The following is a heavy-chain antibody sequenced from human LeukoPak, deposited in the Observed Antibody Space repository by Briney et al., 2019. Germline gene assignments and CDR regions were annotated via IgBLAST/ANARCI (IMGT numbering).Heavy chain of an antibody. CDR1: GFTFSNYA. D-gene: IGHD6-13*01. CDR3: ATTAAGTVIDFDY. V-gene: IGHV3-23*01. CDR2: VGGSGVVT. J-gene: IGHJ4*02. Sequence: GGSLRLSCAASGFTFSNYAMSWVRQAPGKGLEWVAVVGGSGVVTQYADSVKGRFTISRDNSKNTLYLQMNSLRAEDTAVYYCATTAAGTVIDFDYWGQGTLVTVSS.